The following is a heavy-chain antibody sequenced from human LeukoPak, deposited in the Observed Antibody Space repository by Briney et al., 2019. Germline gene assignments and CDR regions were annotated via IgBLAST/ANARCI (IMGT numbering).Heavy chain of an antibody. CDR3: AKDRDITMRYFDY. CDR2: IRYDRSNK. D-gene: IGHD3-22*01. J-gene: IGHJ4*02. V-gene: IGHV3-30*02. CDR1: GFTFSSYG. Sequence: PGGSLRLSCAASGFTFSSYGMHWVRQAPGKGLVWVAFIRYDRSNKYYADSVKGRFTISRDNSKNTLYLQMNSLRAEDTAVYYCAKDRDITMRYFDYWGQGTLVTVSS.